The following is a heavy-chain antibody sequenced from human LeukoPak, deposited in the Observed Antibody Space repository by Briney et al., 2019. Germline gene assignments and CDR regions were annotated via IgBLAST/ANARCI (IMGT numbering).Heavy chain of an antibody. D-gene: IGHD3-22*01. CDR2: IYYSGST. J-gene: IGHJ5*02. CDR3: ARTEPNLNYYDSSGYYGFLNWFDP. V-gene: IGHV4-31*03. CDR1: GGSISSGGYY. Sequence: PSETLSLTCTVSGGSISSGGYYWSWIRQHPGKGLEWIGYIYYSGSTYYNPSLKSRVTISVDTSKNQFSLKLSSVTAADTAVYYCARTEPNLNYYDSSGYYGFLNWFDPWGQGTLVTVSS.